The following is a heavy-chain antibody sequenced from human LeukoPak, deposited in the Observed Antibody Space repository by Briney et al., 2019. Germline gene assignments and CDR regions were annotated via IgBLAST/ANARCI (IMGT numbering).Heavy chain of an antibody. CDR2: IYHSGST. CDR3: AREGGFNTVKVVHYNWFDP. CDR1: GYSISSGYY. V-gene: IGHV4-38-2*02. D-gene: IGHD3-22*01. J-gene: IGHJ5*02. Sequence: PSETLSLTCTVSGYSISSGYYWGWIRQPPGQGLEWIGSIYHSGSTYYNPSLKSRVTISLDTSGNQFSLKMSSVTAADTAVYYCAREGGFNTVKVVHYNWFDPWGQGTLVTVSS.